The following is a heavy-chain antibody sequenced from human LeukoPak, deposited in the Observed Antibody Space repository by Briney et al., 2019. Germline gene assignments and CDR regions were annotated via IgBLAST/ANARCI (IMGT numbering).Heavy chain of an antibody. J-gene: IGHJ4*02. D-gene: IGHD3-22*01. CDR3: AGANYYDSSSYSQFDY. V-gene: IGHV3-7*03. CDR1: GFTVSSNY. Sequence: GGSLRLSCAASGFTVSSNYMSWVRQAPGKGLEWVANIKQDGSEKYYVDSVKGRFTISRDNAKNSLHLQMNSLRAEDTAVYYCAGANYYDSSSYSQFDYWGQGTQVTVSS. CDR2: IKQDGSEK.